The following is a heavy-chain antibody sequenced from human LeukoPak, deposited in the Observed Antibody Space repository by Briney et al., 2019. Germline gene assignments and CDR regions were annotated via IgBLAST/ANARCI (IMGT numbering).Heavy chain of an antibody. CDR2: IYPVGST. CDR1: GGSISSGAYS. J-gene: IGHJ4*02. V-gene: IGHV4-30-2*01. CDR3: ASVGLRATTSYFDD. D-gene: IGHD1/OR15-1a*01. Sequence: SETLPLTCAVSGGSISSGAYSWSWIRQPPGKALEWIGYIYPVGSTYYNSSLKSRVTMSIDRSKNQFSLRLSSVTAADTAMYYCASVGLRATTSYFDDWGQGFQVTVSS.